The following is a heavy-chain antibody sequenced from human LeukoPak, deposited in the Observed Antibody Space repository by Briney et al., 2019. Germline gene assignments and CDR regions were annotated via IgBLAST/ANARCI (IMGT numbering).Heavy chain of an antibody. Sequence: SETLSLTCTVSGGSISSGGYYWSWIRQHPGKGLEWIGYIYYSGSTYYNPPLKSRVTISVDTSKNQFSLKLSSVTAADTAVYYCARTSSSAYYFDYWGQGTLVTVSS. CDR2: IYYSGST. J-gene: IGHJ4*02. D-gene: IGHD6-6*01. V-gene: IGHV4-31*03. CDR1: GGSISSGGYY. CDR3: ARTSSSAYYFDY.